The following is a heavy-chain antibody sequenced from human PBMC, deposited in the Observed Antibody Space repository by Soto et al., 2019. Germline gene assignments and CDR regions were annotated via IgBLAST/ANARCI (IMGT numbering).Heavy chain of an antibody. CDR1: GFSFRSYA. CDR2: MSYDGSDK. J-gene: IGHJ4*02. Sequence: QVQLVESGGGVVQPGRSLRLSCAASGFSFRSYAMHWVRQAPGKGLERVAVMSYDGSDKDYADSVKGRFTISRDNSKNTLYLQMSSLRAEDTAVYYCARARSDMPALEYWGQGTLVTVSS. D-gene: IGHD2-2*01. V-gene: IGHV3-30-3*01. CDR3: ARARSDMPALEY.